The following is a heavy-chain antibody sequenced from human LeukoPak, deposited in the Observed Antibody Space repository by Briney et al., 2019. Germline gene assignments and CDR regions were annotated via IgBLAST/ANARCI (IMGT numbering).Heavy chain of an antibody. J-gene: IGHJ6*04. CDR3: AELGITMIGGV. V-gene: IGHV3-38-3*01. CDR1: GFTVSSNE. D-gene: IGHD3-10*02. Sequence: GGSLRLSCAASGFTVSSNEMSWVRQAPGKGLEWVSSISGGSTYYADSVKGRFTISRDNAKNSLYLQMNSLRAEDTAVYYCAELGITMIGGVWGKGTTVTISS. CDR2: ISGGST.